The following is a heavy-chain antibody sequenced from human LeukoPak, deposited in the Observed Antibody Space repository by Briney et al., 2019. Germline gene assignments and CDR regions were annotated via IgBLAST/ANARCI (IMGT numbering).Heavy chain of an antibody. CDR2: IWIDGTT. Sequence: GGSLRLSCVVSGFTVSTSYMAWVRQAPGKGLECVPLIWIDGTTRYADSVKGRFTISGDNSKNTLYLQMNSLRPEDTAVYYCATKYGESWGQGTLVTVSS. CDR1: GFTVSTSY. V-gene: IGHV3-66*02. D-gene: IGHD4/OR15-4a*01. CDR3: ATKYGES. J-gene: IGHJ5*02.